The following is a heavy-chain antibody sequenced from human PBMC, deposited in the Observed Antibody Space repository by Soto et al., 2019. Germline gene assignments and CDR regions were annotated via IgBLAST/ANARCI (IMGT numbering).Heavy chain of an antibody. J-gene: IGHJ4*02. CDR3: AHAFYSSSSPVFDY. Sequence: VSGPTLVNPTQTLTLTCTFSGFSLSTSGVGVGWIRQPPGKALEWLALIYWNDDKRYSPSLKSRLTITKDASKNQVVLTMTNMDPVDTATYYCAHAFYSSSSPVFDYWGQGTLVTVSS. D-gene: IGHD6-6*01. CDR1: GFSLSTSGVG. CDR2: IYWNDDK. V-gene: IGHV2-5*01.